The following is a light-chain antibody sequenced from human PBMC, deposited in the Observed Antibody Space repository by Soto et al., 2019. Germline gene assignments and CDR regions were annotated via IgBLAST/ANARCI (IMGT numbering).Light chain of an antibody. CDR2: AAS. V-gene: IGKV1-27*01. CDR1: QGISTY. J-gene: IGKJ4*01. CDR3: QKYNSAPPD. Sequence: DIQMTQSPSSPSASVGDRVTITGRASQGISTYLAWYRQKPGKVPKLLIYAASTLQSGVPSRFSGSGSGTDFTLTISSLQPEDVATYYCQKYNSAPPDFGGGTKVEIK.